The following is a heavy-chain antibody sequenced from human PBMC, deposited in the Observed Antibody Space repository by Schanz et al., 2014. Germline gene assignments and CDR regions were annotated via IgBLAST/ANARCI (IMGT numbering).Heavy chain of an antibody. CDR2: ISYDGINK. D-gene: IGHD1-26*01. CDR3: ARRRWDTLYVGYYFDY. Sequence: QVHLVESGGGVVQPGRSLRLSCAASGFTFSSYPMHWVRQAPGKGLEWVALISYDGINKYYADSVKGRFTISRDNSKTTLYLQTNILRVDDTAVYYSARRRWDTLYVGYYFDYWGQGTLVTVSS. J-gene: IGHJ4*02. V-gene: IGHV3-30*04. CDR1: GFTFSSYP.